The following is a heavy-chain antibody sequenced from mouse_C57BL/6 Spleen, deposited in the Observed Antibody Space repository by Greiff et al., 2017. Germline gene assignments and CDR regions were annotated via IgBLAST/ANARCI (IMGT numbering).Heavy chain of an antibody. CDR2: INYDGSST. CDR1: GFTFSDYY. V-gene: IGHV5-16*01. Sequence: EVQLVESEGGLVQPGSSMKLSCTASGFTFSDYYMACVRQVPEKGLEWVANINYDGSSTYYLDSLKSRFIISRDNAKNILYLQMSSLKSEDTATYDCAREVYDYDEGFDYWGQGTTLTVSS. D-gene: IGHD2-4*01. CDR3: AREVYDYDEGFDY. J-gene: IGHJ2*01.